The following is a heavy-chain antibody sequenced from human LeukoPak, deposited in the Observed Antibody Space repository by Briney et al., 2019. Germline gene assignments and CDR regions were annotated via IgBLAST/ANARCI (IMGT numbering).Heavy chain of an antibody. CDR2: ISSSSTTI. Sequence: PGGSLRLSCAASGFPFSSYSMHWVRQAPGKGLEWLSYISSSSTTIYNADSVRGRFTISRDNAKNSLFLQMNSLRAEDTAVYFCARGGGFCGSTSCYGIDSWGQGTLVTVSS. D-gene: IGHD2-2*01. J-gene: IGHJ4*02. CDR3: ARGGGFCGSTSCYGIDS. V-gene: IGHV3-48*01. CDR1: GFPFSSYS.